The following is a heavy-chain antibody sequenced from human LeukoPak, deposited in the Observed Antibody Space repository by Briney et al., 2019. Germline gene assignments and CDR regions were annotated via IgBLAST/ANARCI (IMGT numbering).Heavy chain of an antibody. J-gene: IGHJ4*02. D-gene: IGHD3-3*01. V-gene: IGHV3-23*01. CDR1: GFTFSSYA. CDR2: ISGSGGST. Sequence: PGGSLRLSCAASGFTFSSYAMSWVRQAPGKGLEWVSAISGSGGSTYYADSVKGRFTISRDNSKNTLYLQMNSLRAEDTAVYYCAKDLRSRVGYDFWSGFSTDDYWGQGTLVTVSS. CDR3: AKDLRSRVGYDFWSGFSTDDY.